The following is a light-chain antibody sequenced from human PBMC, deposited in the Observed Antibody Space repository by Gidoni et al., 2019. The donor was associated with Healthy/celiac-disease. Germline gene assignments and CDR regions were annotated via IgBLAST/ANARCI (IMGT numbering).Light chain of an antibody. CDR3: QQLNSYPLIT. CDR1: QAISSY. V-gene: IGKV1-9*01. J-gene: IGKJ5*01. Sequence: DIQLTQSPSFLSASVGDRVTITCRASQAISSYLAWYQQKPGKAPKLLIYAASTLQSGVPSRFSGSGSGTEFTLTISSLQPEDFATYYCQQLNSYPLITFGQGTRLEIK. CDR2: AAS.